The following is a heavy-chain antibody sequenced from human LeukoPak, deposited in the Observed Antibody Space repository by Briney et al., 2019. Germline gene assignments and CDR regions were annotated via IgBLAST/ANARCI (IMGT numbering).Heavy chain of an antibody. CDR1: GFTFSSYW. Sequence: GGSLRLSCAASGFTFSSYWMHWVRQAPGKGLVWVSRINSDGSSTSYADSVKGRFTISRDNAKNTLYLQMNSLRVEDTAVYYCASVPTYSGWYAYWGQGTLVTVSS. V-gene: IGHV3-74*01. D-gene: IGHD6-19*01. CDR3: ASVPTYSGWYAY. CDR2: INSDGSST. J-gene: IGHJ4*02.